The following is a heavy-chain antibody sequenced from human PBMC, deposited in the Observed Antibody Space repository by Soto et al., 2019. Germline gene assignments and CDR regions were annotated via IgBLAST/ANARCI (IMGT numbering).Heavy chain of an antibody. V-gene: IGHV3-30*18. D-gene: IGHD1-20*01. CDR1: GFTFSRFG. J-gene: IGHJ4*02. CDR3: AKEGGYDWNRLFDY. Sequence: GGSLRLSCAASGFTFSRFGMHWVRQAPGKGLEWVAVISYDGSNRFYADSVKGRFTISRDNSKNTLYLQMNSLRAEDTAVYYCAKEGGYDWNRLFDYWGQGTLVTVSS. CDR2: ISYDGSNR.